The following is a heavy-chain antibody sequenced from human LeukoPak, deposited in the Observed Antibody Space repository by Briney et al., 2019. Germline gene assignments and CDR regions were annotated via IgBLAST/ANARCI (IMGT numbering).Heavy chain of an antibody. CDR1: GFTFSDSW. J-gene: IGHJ4*02. CDR2: ISSSSSYI. Sequence: GGSLRLSCAASGFTFSDSWMSWVRQAPGKGLEWVSSISSSSSYIYYADSVKGRFTISRDNAKNSLYLQMNSLRAEDTAVYYCARGPLGGKRAGYAQYYFDYWGQGTLVTVSS. CDR3: ARGPLGGKRAGYAQYYFDY. D-gene: IGHD3-9*01. V-gene: IGHV3-21*01.